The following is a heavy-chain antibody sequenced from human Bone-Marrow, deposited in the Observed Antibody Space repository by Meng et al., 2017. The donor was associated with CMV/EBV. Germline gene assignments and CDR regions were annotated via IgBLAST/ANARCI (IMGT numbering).Heavy chain of an antibody. CDR3: ARGFTIFGVVIGAFDI. V-gene: IGHV3-53*01. CDR2: IYSGGST. J-gene: IGHJ3*02. CDR1: GFTVSSNY. D-gene: IGHD3-3*01. Sequence: GGSLRLSCAASGFTVSSNYMSWVRQAPGKGLEWVSVIYSGGSTYYADSVKGRFTISRDNSKNTLYLQMNSLRAEDTAVYYCARGFTIFGVVIGAFDIWGQGTMVTVS.